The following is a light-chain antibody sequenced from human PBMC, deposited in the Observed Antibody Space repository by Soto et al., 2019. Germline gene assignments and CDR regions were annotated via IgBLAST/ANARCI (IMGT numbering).Light chain of an antibody. CDR2: VAS. CDR1: QSVSSN. J-gene: IGKJ4*01. Sequence: EIALTPSPATLSVSPGERATLSCRANQSVSSNLAWYQQKPGQTPKLLIYVASTWATGIPSRFSGSGSGTDFTLTISSLQSEDFAVYYCQQYNGWPLTFGGGTKVEFK. CDR3: QQYNGWPLT. V-gene: IGKV3-15*01.